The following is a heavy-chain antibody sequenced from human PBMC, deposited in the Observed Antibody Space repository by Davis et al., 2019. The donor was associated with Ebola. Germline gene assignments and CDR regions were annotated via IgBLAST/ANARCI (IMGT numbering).Heavy chain of an antibody. D-gene: IGHD2-15*01. V-gene: IGHV3-21*04. J-gene: IGHJ6*04. CDR3: ARDGGYCSGGSCYSRYYGMDV. Sequence: PGGSLRLSCAASGFTFSTYSMSWVRQAPGKGLEWVSSISSDSDYIYYADSAKGRFTISRDNAKNSLYLQMNSLRAEDTAVYYCARDGGYCSGGSCYSRYYGMDVWGKGTTVTVSS. CDR1: GFTFSTYS. CDR2: ISSDSDYI.